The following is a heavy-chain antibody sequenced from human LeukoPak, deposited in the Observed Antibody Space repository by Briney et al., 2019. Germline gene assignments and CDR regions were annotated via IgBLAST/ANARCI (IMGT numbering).Heavy chain of an antibody. Sequence: GGSLRLSCAASGFTFSSYSMNWVRQAPGKGLEWVSSISSSSSYIYYADSVKGRFTISRDNAKNSLYLQMNSLRAEGTAVYYCARDQGYCSSTSCYEFDYWGQGTLVTVSS. CDR2: ISSSSSYI. CDR1: GFTFSSYS. CDR3: ARDQGYCSSTSCYEFDY. J-gene: IGHJ4*02. D-gene: IGHD2-2*01. V-gene: IGHV3-21*01.